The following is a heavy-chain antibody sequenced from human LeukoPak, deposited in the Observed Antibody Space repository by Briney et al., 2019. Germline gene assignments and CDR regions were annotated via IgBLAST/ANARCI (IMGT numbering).Heavy chain of an antibody. CDR1: GYTITSYG. CDR2: ISAYNGNT. CDR3: ARDVSDFWSGYGSTGVFYYFDY. Sequence: ASVKVSCKASGYTITSYGISWVRQAPGQGLEWMGWISAYNGNTNYAQKLQGRVTMTTDTSTSTAYMELRSLRSDDTAVYYCARDVSDFWSGYGSTGVFYYFDYWGQGTLVTVSS. V-gene: IGHV1-18*01. J-gene: IGHJ4*02. D-gene: IGHD3-3*01.